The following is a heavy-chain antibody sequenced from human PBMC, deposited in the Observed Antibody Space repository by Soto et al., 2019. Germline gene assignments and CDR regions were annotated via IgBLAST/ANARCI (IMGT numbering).Heavy chain of an antibody. J-gene: IGHJ4*02. CDR2: IDPSGSYT. D-gene: IGHD2-21*01. Sequence: GESLKISCKGSGYSFTSYWISWVRQMPGKGLEWMGRIDPSGSYTNYSPSFQGHVTISADKSISTAYLQWSSLKASDTAMYYCARIPRVYSSAPSDYWGQGTQVTVSS. CDR3: ARIPRVYSSAPSDY. V-gene: IGHV5-10-1*01. CDR1: GYSFTSYW.